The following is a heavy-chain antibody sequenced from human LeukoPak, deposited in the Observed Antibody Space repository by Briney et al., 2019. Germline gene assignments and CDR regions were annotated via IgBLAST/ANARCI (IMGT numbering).Heavy chain of an antibody. J-gene: IGHJ4*02. CDR1: GFTFSAYG. CDR2: ISYDGSYQ. D-gene: IGHD5-24*01. V-gene: IGHV3-30*03. Sequence: PGGSLRLSCSVSGFTFSAYGMHWVRQAPGKGLEWVAVISYDGSYQAYGDSVKGRFTVSRDSSKNTLYLQLNSLRPEDTGLYYCARERRRDGYNYKDYWGQGTQVSVSS. CDR3: ARERRRDGYNYKDY.